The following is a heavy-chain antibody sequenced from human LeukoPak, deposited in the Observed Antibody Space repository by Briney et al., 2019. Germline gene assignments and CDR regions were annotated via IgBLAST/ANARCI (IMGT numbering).Heavy chain of an antibody. Sequence: PSETLSLTCTVSGGSISSGDYYWSWIRQPPGKGLEWIGYVYYTGSTNYNPSLKSRLTISVDTSKNQFSLKLSSVTAADTAVYYCARGDYYDSSGYVFDYWGQGTLVTVSS. D-gene: IGHD3-22*01. CDR2: VYYTGST. CDR1: GGSISSGDYY. V-gene: IGHV4-61*08. J-gene: IGHJ4*02. CDR3: ARGDYYDSSGYVFDY.